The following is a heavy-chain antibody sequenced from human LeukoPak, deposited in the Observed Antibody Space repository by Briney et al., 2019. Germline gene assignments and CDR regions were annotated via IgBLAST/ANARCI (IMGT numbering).Heavy chain of an antibody. V-gene: IGHV3-23*01. CDR2: ISASGGST. CDR1: GFTFSSYA. D-gene: IGHD3-22*01. CDR3: AKEPDGYNGMDV. J-gene: IGHJ6*04. Sequence: GRSMRLSCAASGFTFSSYAMSWVRQAAGKGLEWVSAISASGGSTYYADSVKGRFTISTDNPKTTLYLQMNSLRAEDTAVYYCAKEPDGYNGMDVWGKGTTVTVSS.